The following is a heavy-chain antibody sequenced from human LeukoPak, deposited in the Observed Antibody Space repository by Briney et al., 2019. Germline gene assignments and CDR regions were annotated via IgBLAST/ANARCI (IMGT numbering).Heavy chain of an antibody. Sequence: QSGGSLRLSCAASGFTFSSYAMHWVRQAPGKGLEWVAVISYDGSNKYYADSVKGRFTISRDNSKNTLYLQMNSLRAEDTAVYYCARGLTTFDAFDIWGQGTMVTVSS. CDR2: ISYDGSNK. CDR3: ARGLTTFDAFDI. D-gene: IGHD4-11*01. J-gene: IGHJ3*02. CDR1: GFTFSSYA. V-gene: IGHV3-30-3*01.